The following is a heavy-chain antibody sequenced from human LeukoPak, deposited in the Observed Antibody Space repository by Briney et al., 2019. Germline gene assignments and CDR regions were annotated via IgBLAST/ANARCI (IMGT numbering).Heavy chain of an antibody. CDR2: IRGGGSNT. Sequence: GGSLRLSCAASGFTFSNYAMSWVRQAPGKGLEWVSTIRGGGSNTYYADSVKGRFAISRDNSKNTLYLQMNSLRAEDTAVYYRVKKFDCLSTSCYTYFDYWGQGTLVTVSS. CDR1: GFTFSNYA. V-gene: IGHV3-23*01. J-gene: IGHJ4*02. CDR3: VKKFDCLSTSCYTYFDY. D-gene: IGHD2-2*02.